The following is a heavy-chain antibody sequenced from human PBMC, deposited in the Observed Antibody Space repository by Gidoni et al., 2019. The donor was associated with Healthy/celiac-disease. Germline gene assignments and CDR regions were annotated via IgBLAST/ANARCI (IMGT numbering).Heavy chain of an antibody. CDR1: GGTFSSYT. J-gene: IGHJ4*02. CDR2: SIPILGRA. Sequence: QVQLVQSGAEVKQPGSSVQVSCKASGGTFSSYTISWVRQAPGQGLEWMGRSIPILGRANYAQKFKGRVTSTADKSTSTDYMELSSLRSEDTAVYYCARHSGYEPFDYWGQGTLVTVSS. CDR3: ARHSGYEPFDY. V-gene: IGHV1-69*02. D-gene: IGHD5-12*01.